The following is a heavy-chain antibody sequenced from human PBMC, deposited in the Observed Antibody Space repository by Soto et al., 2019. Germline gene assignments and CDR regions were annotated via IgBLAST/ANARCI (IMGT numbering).Heavy chain of an antibody. D-gene: IGHD3-3*01. J-gene: IGHJ4*02. Sequence: NPSETLSLTCTVSGGSISSYYWSWIRQPPGKGLEWIGYIYYSGSTNYNPSLKSRVTISVDTSKNQFSLKLSSVTAADTAVYYCARSRAYGYYVYWCPATLRTVSS. CDR1: GGSISSYY. CDR2: IYYSGST. V-gene: IGHV4-59*01. CDR3: ARSRAYGYYVY.